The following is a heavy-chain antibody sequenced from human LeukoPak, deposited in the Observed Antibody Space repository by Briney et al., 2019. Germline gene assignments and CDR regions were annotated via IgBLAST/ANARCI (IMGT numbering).Heavy chain of an antibody. J-gene: IGHJ6*03. CDR3: AGYGGSYPYYMDV. V-gene: IGHV3-74*01. CDR1: GFSFSVYW. CDR2: IKTDGSIT. Sequence: GGSLRLSCAASGFSFSVYWMHWVRQAPGKGPVWVSRIKTDGSITDYADFVKGRCTISRDTSTNTVYLQLNSLRAEDTATYYCAGYGGSYPYYMDVWGKGTTVTLSS. D-gene: IGHD1-26*01.